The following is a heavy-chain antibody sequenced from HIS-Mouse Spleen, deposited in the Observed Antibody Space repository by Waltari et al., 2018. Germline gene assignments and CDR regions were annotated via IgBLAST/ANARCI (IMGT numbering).Heavy chain of an antibody. V-gene: IGHV4-39*01. CDR2: IYYSGST. CDR3: ARHNLNYWYFDL. J-gene: IGHJ2*01. Sequence: QLQLQELGPGLVKPSETLSLTCTVSGGSISSSSYYWGWIRQPPGKGLEWIGSIYYSGSTYYNPSLKSRVTISVDTSKNQFSLKLSSVTAADTAVYYCARHNLNYWYFDLWGRGTLVTVSS. CDR1: GGSISSSSYY.